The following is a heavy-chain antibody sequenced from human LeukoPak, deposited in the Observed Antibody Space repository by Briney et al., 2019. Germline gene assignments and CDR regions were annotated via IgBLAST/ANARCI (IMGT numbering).Heavy chain of an antibody. CDR3: ARGPHLNYYYYGMDV. CDR1: GFTFSSYA. J-gene: IGHJ6*02. Sequence: PGGSLRLSCAASGFTFSSYAMHWVRQAPGKGLEWVAVIWYDGSNKYYADSVKGRFTISRDNSKNTLYLQMNSLRAEDTAVYYCARGPHLNYYYYGMDVWGQGTTVTVSS. V-gene: IGHV3-33*08. CDR2: IWYDGSNK.